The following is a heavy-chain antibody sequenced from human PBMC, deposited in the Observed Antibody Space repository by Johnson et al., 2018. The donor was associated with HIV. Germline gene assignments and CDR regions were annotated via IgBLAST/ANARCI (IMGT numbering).Heavy chain of an antibody. Sequence: QVLLVESGGGVVQPGRSLRLSCTASGFTFNPYGIHWVRRAPGKGLEWVALKSYDGSNKYYAESVKGRFTISRDNSKNTLYLQMNSLRAEDTALYYCAREGGYCSGGSCYSGEIHAFDIWGQGTMVTVSS. CDR3: AREGGYCSGGSCYSGEIHAFDI. V-gene: IGHV3-30*19. CDR1: GFTFNPYG. CDR2: KSYDGSNK. D-gene: IGHD2-15*01. J-gene: IGHJ3*02.